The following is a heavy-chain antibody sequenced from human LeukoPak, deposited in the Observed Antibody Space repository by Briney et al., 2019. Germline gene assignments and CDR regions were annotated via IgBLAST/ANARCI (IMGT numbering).Heavy chain of an antibody. Sequence: PSETLSLTCTVSGGSISTYYWSWLRQSPGKGLDWIGYIHDTGSTNYNPSLKSRVSISVDRSKSQFSLHLSSVTAADTAVYFCARVEPYSYYFGMGVWGRGTTVTVSS. J-gene: IGHJ6*02. D-gene: IGHD1-26*01. CDR2: IHDTGST. V-gene: IGHV4-59*08. CDR1: GGSISTYY. CDR3: ARVEPYSYYFGMGV.